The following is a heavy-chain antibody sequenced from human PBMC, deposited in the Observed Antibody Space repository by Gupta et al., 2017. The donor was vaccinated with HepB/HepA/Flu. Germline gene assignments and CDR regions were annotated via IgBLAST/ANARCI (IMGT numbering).Heavy chain of an antibody. CDR3: AKGEAGFYATSDYSFDY. D-gene: IGHD2/OR15-2a*01. Sequence: QVQLVESGGGVVQPGRSLRLSCAASGFTFNRYGMHWVRQAPGKGLEWVAVISYDGNNKYYVDSVKGRFTISRDNSKKTVYLQMNSLRSEDTAVYYCAKGEAGFYATSDYSFDYWGQGTLVTVSS. CDR1: GFTFNRYG. J-gene: IGHJ4*02. CDR2: ISYDGNNK. V-gene: IGHV3-30*18.